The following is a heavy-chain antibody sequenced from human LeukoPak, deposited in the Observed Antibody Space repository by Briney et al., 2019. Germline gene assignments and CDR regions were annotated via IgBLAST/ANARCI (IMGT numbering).Heavy chain of an antibody. J-gene: IGHJ5*02. D-gene: IGHD6-13*01. V-gene: IGHV1-18*01. CDR2: ISGYSGKT. CDR1: GYTFNTYG. CDR3: AREVDSSSQFDP. Sequence: ASVKVSCKASGYTFNTYGITWVRQAPGEGLEWMGWISGYSGKTKYAQNLQDRVTMTTDTSTTTAYMELRSLRSEDTAVYYCAREVDSSSQFDPWGQGTLVTVSS.